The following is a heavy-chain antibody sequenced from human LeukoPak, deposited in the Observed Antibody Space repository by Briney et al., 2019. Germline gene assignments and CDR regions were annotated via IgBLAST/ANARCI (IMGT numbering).Heavy chain of an antibody. D-gene: IGHD2-2*01. CDR1: GGSISGHY. CDR2: IYFSGST. Sequence: SETLSLTCTVSGGSISGHYWSWIRQPPGKGLEWIGYIYFSGSTNYNPSLKSRVTISVDTSKNQFSLKLSSVTAADTAVYYCARDCSSTSCPALWGQGTLVTVSS. CDR3: ARDCSSTSCPAL. V-gene: IGHV4-59*11. J-gene: IGHJ4*02.